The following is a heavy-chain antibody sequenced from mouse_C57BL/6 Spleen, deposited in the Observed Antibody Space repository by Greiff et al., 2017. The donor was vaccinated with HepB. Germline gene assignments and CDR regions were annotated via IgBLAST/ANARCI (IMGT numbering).Heavy chain of an antibody. CDR1: GFTFSSYA. V-gene: IGHV5-4*01. Sequence: EVKLMESGGGLVKPGGSLKLSCAASGFTFSSYAMSWVRQTPEKRLEWVATISDGGSYTYYPDNVKGRFTISRDNAKNNLYLQMSHLKSEDTAMYYCARDRGLGRFDYWGQGTTLTVSS. CDR3: ARDRGLGRFDY. J-gene: IGHJ2*01. CDR2: ISDGGSYT. D-gene: IGHD4-1*01.